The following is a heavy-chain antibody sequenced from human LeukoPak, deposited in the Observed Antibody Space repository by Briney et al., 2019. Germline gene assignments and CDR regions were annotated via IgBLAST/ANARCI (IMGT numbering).Heavy chain of an antibody. CDR1: GFTFSSYG. D-gene: IGHD2-21*01. J-gene: IGHJ4*02. CDR2: ISDSGNT. V-gene: IGHV3-23*01. Sequence: QSGGSLRLSCAASGFTFSSYGMSWVRQAPGKGLEWVSAISDSGNTYHADSVKGRFTISRDSSKNTLFLQMNRLRPEDAAVYYCAKAPATTCRGAYCYPFDYWGQGTLVTVSS. CDR3: AKAPATTCRGAYCYPFDY.